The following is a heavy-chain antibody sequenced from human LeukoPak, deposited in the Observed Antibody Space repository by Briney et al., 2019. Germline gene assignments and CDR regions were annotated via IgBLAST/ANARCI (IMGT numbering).Heavy chain of an antibody. CDR1: GFTFDDYG. V-gene: IGHV3-20*04. Sequence: PGGSLRLSCAASGFTFDDYGMSWVRQAPGKGLEWVSGINWNGGSTGYADSVKGRFTISRDNAKNSLYLQMNSLRAEDTAVYYCARVYHLRYFDWLSRTITPPDYFDYWGQGTLVTVSS. CDR3: ARVYHLRYFDWLSRTITPPDYFDY. D-gene: IGHD3-9*01. J-gene: IGHJ4*02. CDR2: INWNGGST.